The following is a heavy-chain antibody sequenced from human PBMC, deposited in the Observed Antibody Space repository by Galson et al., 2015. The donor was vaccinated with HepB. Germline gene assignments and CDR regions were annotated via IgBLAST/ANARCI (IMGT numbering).Heavy chain of an antibody. D-gene: IGHD2-2*02. CDR3: ARDLADIVVVPAAISGAFDI. Sequence: CAISGDSVSSNSAAWNWIRQSPSRGLEWLGRTYYRSKWYNDYAVSVKSRITINPDTSKNQFSLQLNSVTPEDTAVYYCARDLADIVVVPAAISGAFDIWGQGTMVTVSS. CDR1: GDSVSSNSAA. J-gene: IGHJ3*02. V-gene: IGHV6-1*01. CDR2: TYYRSKWYN.